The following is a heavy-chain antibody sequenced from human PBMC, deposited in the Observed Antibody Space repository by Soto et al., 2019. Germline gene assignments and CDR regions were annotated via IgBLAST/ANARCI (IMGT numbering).Heavy chain of an antibody. CDR2: IRAYNGDT. CDR1: GYTFISYG. J-gene: IGHJ6*02. CDR3: ARAGAAPYYYYGLDV. V-gene: IGHV1-18*01. D-gene: IGHD3-10*01. Sequence: GASVKVSCKASGYTFISYGISWVRQAPGQGLEWMGWIRAYNGDTNYAQKFQTRVTMTTDKSTDTAYMDLRSLTSDDTAIYYCARAGAAPYYYYGLDVWGQGTTVTVSS.